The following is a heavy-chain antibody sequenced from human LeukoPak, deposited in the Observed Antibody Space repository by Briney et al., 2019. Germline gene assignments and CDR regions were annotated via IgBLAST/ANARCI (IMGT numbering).Heavy chain of an antibody. D-gene: IGHD3-10*01. J-gene: IGHJ4*02. Sequence: SETLSLTCAVYGGSFSGYYWSWTRQPPGKGLEWIGEINHSGSTNHNPSLKSRVTISVDTSKNQFSLKLSSVTAADTAVYYCARSPQYYGSGSYYTHWGQGTLVTVSS. CDR2: INHSGST. CDR3: ARSPQYYGSGSYYTH. CDR1: GGSFSGYY. V-gene: IGHV4-34*01.